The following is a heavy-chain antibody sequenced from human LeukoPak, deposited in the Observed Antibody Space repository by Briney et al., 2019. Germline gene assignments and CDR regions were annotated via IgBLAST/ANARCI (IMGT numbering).Heavy chain of an antibody. Sequence: VASVKVSCKASGYTFTGYYMHWVRQAPGQGLERMGWLNPNSGVTNYAQKFQGRVTMTRDTSISTAYMELSRLTSDDTAVYYYARDRVQLWFLLSYWGQGTLVTVSS. CDR2: LNPNSGVT. V-gene: IGHV1-2*02. J-gene: IGHJ4*02. D-gene: IGHD5-18*01. CDR3: ARDRVQLWFLLSY. CDR1: GYTFTGYY.